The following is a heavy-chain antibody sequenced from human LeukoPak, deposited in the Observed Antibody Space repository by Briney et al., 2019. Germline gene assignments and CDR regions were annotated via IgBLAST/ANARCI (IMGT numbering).Heavy chain of an antibody. V-gene: IGHV1-69*13. CDR2: IIPIFGTA. CDR1: GGTFSSYA. Sequence: ASVKVSCKASGGTFSSYAISWVRQAPGQGLEWMGGIIPIFGTANYAQKFQGRVTITADESTSTAYMELSSLRSEDTAVYYCARPSKTWPQTENWFDPWGQGTLVTVSS. J-gene: IGHJ5*02. CDR3: ARPSKTWPQTENWFDP.